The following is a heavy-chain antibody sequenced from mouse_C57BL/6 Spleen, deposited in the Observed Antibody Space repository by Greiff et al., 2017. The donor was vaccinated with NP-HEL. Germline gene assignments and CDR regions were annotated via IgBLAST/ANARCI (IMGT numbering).Heavy chain of an antibody. Sequence: EVKLQESGGDLVKPGGSLKLSCAASGFTFSSYGMSWVRQTPDKRLEWVATISSGGSYTYYPDSVKGRFTISRDNAKNTLYLQMSSLKSEDTAMYYCARHEYDYDAWFAYWGQGTLVTVSA. CDR2: ISSGGSYT. V-gene: IGHV5-6*01. J-gene: IGHJ3*01. CDR1: GFTFSSYG. CDR3: ARHEYDYDAWFAY. D-gene: IGHD2-4*01.